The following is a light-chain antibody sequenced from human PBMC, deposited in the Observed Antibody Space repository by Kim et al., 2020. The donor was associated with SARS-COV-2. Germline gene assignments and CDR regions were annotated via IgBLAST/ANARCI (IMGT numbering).Light chain of an antibody. Sequence: SYELTQPPSVSVSPGQTASITCSGARLGQKYVCWYQQKPGQSLEVVIYQDTKRPSGIPERFSGSNSGNTATLTISGTRDVDEADYYCQVWDSTTTVFGGGTQLTVL. CDR2: QDT. J-gene: IGLJ2*01. CDR3: QVWDSTTTV. V-gene: IGLV3-1*01. CDR1: RLGQKY.